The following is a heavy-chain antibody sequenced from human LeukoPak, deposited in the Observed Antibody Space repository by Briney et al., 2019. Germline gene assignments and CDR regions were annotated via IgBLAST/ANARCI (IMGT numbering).Heavy chain of an antibody. CDR3: ARNGGAGRYYDSSGYCYYYYGMDV. CDR2: IYPGDSDT. Sequence: GESLKISCKGSGYSFTSYWIGWVRQMPGKGLEWMGIIYPGDSDTRYSPSFQGQVTISADKSISTAYLQWSSLKASDTAMYYCARNGGAGRYYDSSGYCYYYYGMDVWGQGTTVTVSS. V-gene: IGHV5-51*01. J-gene: IGHJ6*02. D-gene: IGHD3-22*01. CDR1: GYSFTSYW.